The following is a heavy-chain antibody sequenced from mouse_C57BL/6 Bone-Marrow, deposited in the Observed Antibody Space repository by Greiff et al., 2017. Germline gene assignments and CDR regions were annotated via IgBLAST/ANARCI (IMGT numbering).Heavy chain of an antibody. Sequence: VQLQESGPELVKPGASVKISCKASGSAFSSSWMNWVKQRPGKGLEWIGRIYPGDGDTNYNGTFKGKATLTAEKSASTAYMQLSSLTSEDSAVYFCARSKGTLGDYWGQGTTLTVSS. D-gene: IGHD3-3*01. CDR1: GSAFSSSW. CDR2: IYPGDGDT. V-gene: IGHV1-82*01. J-gene: IGHJ2*01. CDR3: ARSKGTLGDY.